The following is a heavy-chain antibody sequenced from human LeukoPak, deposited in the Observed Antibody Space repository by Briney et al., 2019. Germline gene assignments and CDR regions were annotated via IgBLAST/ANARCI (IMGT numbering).Heavy chain of an antibody. J-gene: IGHJ6*04. D-gene: IGHD3-10*01. CDR2: TRNKANSYTT. CDR1: GFTFSDHY. V-gene: IGHV3-72*01. Sequence: GGSLRLSCAASGFTFSDHYMDWVRQAPGKGLEWVGRTRNKANSYTTEYAASVKGRFTISRDDSKNSLYLQMNSLKTEDTAVYYCARGPMVRGFYYYDGIDVWGKGTTVTVSS. CDR3: ARGPMVRGFYYYDGIDV.